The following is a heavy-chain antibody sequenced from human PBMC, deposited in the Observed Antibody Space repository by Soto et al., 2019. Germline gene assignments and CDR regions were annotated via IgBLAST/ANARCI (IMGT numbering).Heavy chain of an antibody. CDR1: GGSISSGGYY. Sequence: QVQLQESGPGLVKPSQTLSLTCTVSGGSISSGGYYWTWIRQHPGKGLEWIGYIYYSGSTYYNPSLKSRVTISVDTSKNQFSLKLSSVTAADTAVYYCARVKYYYGSGKDGMDVWGQGTTVTVSS. D-gene: IGHD3-10*01. J-gene: IGHJ6*02. CDR2: IYYSGST. V-gene: IGHV4-31*03. CDR3: ARVKYYYGSGKDGMDV.